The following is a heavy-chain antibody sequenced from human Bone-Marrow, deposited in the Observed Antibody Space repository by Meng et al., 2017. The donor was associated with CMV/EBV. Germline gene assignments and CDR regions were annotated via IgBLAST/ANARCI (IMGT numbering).Heavy chain of an antibody. CDR2: ISNNAYGGTT. CDR3: SRNDYWSGYFFDF. CDR1: EFTFSSDS. D-gene: IGHD3-3*01. V-gene: IGHV3-22*01. Sequence: AGSLTLSCAASEFTFSSDSMDWVRQTQGKGVEWVDFISNNAYGGTTKYAASVKGRFSISRDNSKSIAYLQMNTLQSEDTAVYYCSRNDYWSGYFFDFWGQGTLVTVSS. J-gene: IGHJ4*02.